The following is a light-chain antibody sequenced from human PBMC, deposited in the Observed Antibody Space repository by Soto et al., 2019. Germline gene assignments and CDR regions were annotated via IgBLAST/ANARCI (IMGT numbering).Light chain of an antibody. J-gene: IGLJ1*01. CDR2: EVT. CDR1: SSDVGGYNL. V-gene: IGLV2-8*01. Sequence: QSALTQPPSASGSPGQSVTISCTGTSSDVGGYNLVSWYQQHPGKVPKLIIYEVTKRPSGVPDRFSGSKSGNTASLTVSGLQDEDEADYYCSSYGGSNNRYVFGTGAKLTVL. CDR3: SSYGGSNNRYV.